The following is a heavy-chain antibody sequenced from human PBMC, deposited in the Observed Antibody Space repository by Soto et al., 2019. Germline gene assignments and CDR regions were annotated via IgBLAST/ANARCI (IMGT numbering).Heavy chain of an antibody. CDR2: IYYSGST. CDR1: GGSISSGGYY. D-gene: IGHD2-21*02. J-gene: IGHJ3*02. Sequence: QVQLQESGPGLVKLSQTLSLTCTVSGGSISSGGYYWSWIRQHPGKGLEWIGYIYYSGSTYYNPSLKSRVTIPVDTFKNQFFLKLRLVIAADTAVYNCARVSNGGDWYAFDIWGQGTMVTVSS. CDR3: ARVSNGGDWYAFDI. V-gene: IGHV4-31*03.